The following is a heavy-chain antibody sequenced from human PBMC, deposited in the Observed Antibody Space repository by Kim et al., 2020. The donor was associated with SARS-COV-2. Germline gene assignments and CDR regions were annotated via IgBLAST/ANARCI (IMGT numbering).Heavy chain of an antibody. CDR3: AKGGSRDVLSASGVYFFDS. CDR1: GFTFTDYA. Sequence: GGSLRLSCAASGFTFTDYAMSWVRQTPEKGLEWVSTISGNGVRTFYSDSAQGRFTISRENPKTTVSLQMNSLRADDTAVYFCAKGGSRDVLSASGVYFFDSWGQGTRVTVSS. D-gene: IGHD3-3*01. V-gene: IGHV3-23*01. J-gene: IGHJ4*02. CDR2: ISGNGVRT.